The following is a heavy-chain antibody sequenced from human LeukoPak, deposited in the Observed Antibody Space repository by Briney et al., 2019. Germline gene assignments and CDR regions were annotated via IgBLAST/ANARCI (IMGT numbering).Heavy chain of an antibody. D-gene: IGHD4-11*01. V-gene: IGHV4-4*07. J-gene: IGHJ4*02. CDR2: IYTSGST. CDR1: GGSISSYY. CDR3: ATSTVARGYFDY. Sequence: SETLSLTCTVSGGSISSYYWSWIRQPAGKGLEWIGRIYTSGSTNYNPSLKSRVTMSVDTSKNQFSLKLSSVTAADTAVYYCATSTVARGYFDYWGQGTLVTVSS.